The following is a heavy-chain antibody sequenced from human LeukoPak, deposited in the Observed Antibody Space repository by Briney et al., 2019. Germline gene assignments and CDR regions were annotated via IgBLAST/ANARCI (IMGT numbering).Heavy chain of an antibody. V-gene: IGHV3-30*18. D-gene: IGHD5-18*01. CDR3: AEPDSYGYYFDY. Sequence: GGSLRLSCAASGFTFSSYGMHWVRQAPGKGLEWVAVISYDGSNKYYADSVKGRFTISRDNSKNTLYLQMNSLRAEDTAVYYCAEPDSYGYYFDYWGQGTLVTVSS. CDR1: GFTFSSYG. J-gene: IGHJ4*02. CDR2: ISYDGSNK.